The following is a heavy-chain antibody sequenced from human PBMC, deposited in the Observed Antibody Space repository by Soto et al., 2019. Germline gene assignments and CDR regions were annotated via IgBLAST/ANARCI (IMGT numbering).Heavy chain of an antibody. D-gene: IGHD3-10*01. Sequence: ASETLSLTCTVSGDSISSATHYWNWIRQHPGKGLEWIGYVSSSGNSYYSPSLKSRVFMSVDTSKNQFSLNLTSATAADTAVYYCARVSTSASGSYYTLDYWGQGTLVTVSS. J-gene: IGHJ4*02. CDR2: VSSSGNS. CDR1: GDSISSATHY. CDR3: ARVSTSASGSYYTLDY. V-gene: IGHV4-31*03.